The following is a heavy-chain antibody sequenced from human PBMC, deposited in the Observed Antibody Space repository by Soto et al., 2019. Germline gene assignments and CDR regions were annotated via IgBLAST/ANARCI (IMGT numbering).Heavy chain of an antibody. Sequence: EVQLVESGGGLVQPGGSLRLSCAASGFSFSSSSMXWXXXXPGKGLEWVSQISSSSNTIYYADSVKGRCTISTDNXXXXXXXXXXXXXXXXXXXXXXXXXXXTHYGGNLDYWGQGTLVTVSS. D-gene: IGHD4-17*01. J-gene: IGHJ4*02. CDR1: GFSFSSSS. V-gene: IGHV3-48*01. CDR3: XXXXXTHYGGNLDY. CDR2: ISSSSNTI.